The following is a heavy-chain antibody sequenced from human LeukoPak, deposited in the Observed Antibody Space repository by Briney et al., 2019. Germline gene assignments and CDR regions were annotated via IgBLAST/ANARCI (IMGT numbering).Heavy chain of an antibody. CDR2: IRYDGSNK. Sequence: PGGSLRLSCAASGFTFSSYGMHWVRQAPGKGLEWVAFIRYDGSNKFYADSVQGRFTISRDNSKNTLYLQMNSLRAEDTAVYYCAKRPSIIVGVSNWFDPWGQGTLVTVSS. CDR3: AKRPSIIVGVSNWFDP. CDR1: GFTFSSYG. J-gene: IGHJ5*02. V-gene: IGHV3-30*02. D-gene: IGHD1-26*01.